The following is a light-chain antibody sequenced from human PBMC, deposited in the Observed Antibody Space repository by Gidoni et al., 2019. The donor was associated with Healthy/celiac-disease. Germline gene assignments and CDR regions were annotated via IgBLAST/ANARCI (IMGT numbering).Light chain of an antibody. CDR2: GAS. V-gene: IGKV3-15*01. J-gene: IGKJ4*01. CDR3: QQYNNWPPLT. CDR1: QSVSSN. Sequence: EIVMTQSPATLSVSPGERATLSCRASQSVSSNLAWYQQKPGQAPRLLIYGASTRATGFPARFSGSGSVTEFTLTISSLQSEDFAVYYCQQYNNWPPLTFXGXTKVEIK.